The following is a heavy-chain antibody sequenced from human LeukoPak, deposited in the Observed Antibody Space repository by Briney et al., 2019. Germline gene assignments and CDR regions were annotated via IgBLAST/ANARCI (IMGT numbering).Heavy chain of an antibody. CDR2: INHSGST. J-gene: IGHJ4*02. V-gene: IGHV4-34*01. CDR1: GGSFSGYY. D-gene: IGHD6-19*01. Sequence: SETLSLTCAVYGGSFSGYYWSWIRQPPGKGLEWIGEINHSGSTNYNPSLKSRVTISVDTSKNQFSLKLSSVTAADTAVYYCARGIAVVGTLYYFDYWGQGTLVTVSS. CDR3: ARGIAVVGTLYYFDY.